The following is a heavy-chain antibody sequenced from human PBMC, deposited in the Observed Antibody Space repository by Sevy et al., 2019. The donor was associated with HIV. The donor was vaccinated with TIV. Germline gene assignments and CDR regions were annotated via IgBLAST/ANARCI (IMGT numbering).Heavy chain of an antibody. CDR3: AKVGNYDILTGPYKGGFDY. D-gene: IGHD3-9*01. CDR1: GFTFSSYA. J-gene: IGHJ4*02. CDR2: ISGSGGST. Sequence: GGCLRLSCAASGFTFSSYAMSWVRQAPGKGLEWVSAISGSGGSTYYADSVKGRFTISRDNSKNKLYLQMNSLRAEDTAVYYCAKVGNYDILTGPYKGGFDYWGQGTLVTVSS. V-gene: IGHV3-23*01.